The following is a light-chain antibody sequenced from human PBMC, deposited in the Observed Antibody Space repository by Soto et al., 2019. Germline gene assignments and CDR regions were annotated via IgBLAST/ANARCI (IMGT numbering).Light chain of an antibody. V-gene: IGKV3-20*01. CDR3: QQCSTSPLT. Sequence: EIVLTQSPGTLSLSPGERATLSCRASQSVPKNYLAWYQHKPGQAPRLLIHDASSRATGIPDRFSGSGSGTDFTLTISRLETEDFAVYYCQQCSTSPLTFGGGTKVEIK. CDR2: DAS. J-gene: IGKJ4*01. CDR1: QSVPKNY.